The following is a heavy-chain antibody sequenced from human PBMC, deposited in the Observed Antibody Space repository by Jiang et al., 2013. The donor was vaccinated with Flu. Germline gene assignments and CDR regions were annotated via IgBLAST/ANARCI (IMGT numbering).Heavy chain of an antibody. V-gene: IGHV4-34*01. CDR2: INHSGST. CDR1: GGSFSGYY. CDR3: ARGLMTGLDY. Sequence: LLKPSETLSLTCAVYGGSFSGYYWSWIRQPPGKGLEWIGEINHSGSTNYNPSLKSRVTISVDTSKNQFSLKLSSVTAADTAVYYCARGLMTGLDYWGQGTLVTVSS. J-gene: IGHJ4*02. D-gene: IGHD3-9*01.